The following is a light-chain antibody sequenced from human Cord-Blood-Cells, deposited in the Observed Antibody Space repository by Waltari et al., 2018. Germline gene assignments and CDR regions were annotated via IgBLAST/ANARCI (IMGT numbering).Light chain of an antibody. Sequence: SAPPQPPPLYQSPGRTIAISCTGTSRDVGVYISVYGYQQHPGKAPKLMIYDVSNRPSGVSNRFSGSKSGNTASLTISGLQAEDEADYYCSSYTSSSTVVFGGGTKLTVL. CDR2: DVS. CDR3: SSYTSSSTVV. CDR1: SRDVGVYIS. V-gene: IGLV2-14*01. J-gene: IGLJ2*01.